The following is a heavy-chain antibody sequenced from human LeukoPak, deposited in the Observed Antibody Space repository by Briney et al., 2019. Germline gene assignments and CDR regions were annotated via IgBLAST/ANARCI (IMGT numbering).Heavy chain of an antibody. Sequence: SDTLSLTCTVSGGSVSSINYYWGWIRQPPGKGLEWIGSIYYSGTTYYSSSLKSRVIISVDTSKNQFSLKLSSVTATDTAVYYCARHEAQDFDYWGQGTLVTVSS. J-gene: IGHJ4*02. CDR3: ARHEAQDFDY. CDR2: IYYSGTT. CDR1: GGSVSSINYY. V-gene: IGHV4-39*01.